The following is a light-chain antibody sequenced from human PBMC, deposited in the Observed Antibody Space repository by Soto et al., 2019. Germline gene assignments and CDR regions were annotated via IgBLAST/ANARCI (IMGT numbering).Light chain of an antibody. J-gene: IGKJ5*01. CDR3: QQYGNLPIT. Sequence: DIQMTQSPSSLSASVGDRVTLTCQASRDVGNYLSWYQQIPGKAPNLLISDASNLEPGVPSRFSGSGSGTDFTFTINNLQTEDIATYYCQQYGNLPITFGQGTRLEIK. V-gene: IGKV1-33*01. CDR2: DAS. CDR1: RDVGNY.